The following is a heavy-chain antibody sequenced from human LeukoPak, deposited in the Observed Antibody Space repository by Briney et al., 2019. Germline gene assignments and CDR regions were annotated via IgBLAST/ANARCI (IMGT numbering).Heavy chain of an antibody. CDR2: ISWNSGSI. V-gene: IGHV3-9*01. J-gene: IGHJ4*02. CDR3: AKDAETVDFWSGYYNY. D-gene: IGHD3-3*01. CDR1: GFTFDDYA. Sequence: GRSLRLSCAASGFTFDDYAMHWVRQAPGKGLEWVSGISWNSGSIGYADSVKGRFTISRDNAKNSLYLQMNSLRAEDTALYYCAKDAETVDFWSGYYNYWGQGTLVTVSS.